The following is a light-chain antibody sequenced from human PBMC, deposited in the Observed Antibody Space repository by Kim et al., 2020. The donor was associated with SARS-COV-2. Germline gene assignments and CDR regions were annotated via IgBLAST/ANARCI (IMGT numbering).Light chain of an antibody. CDR2: GAY. J-gene: IGKJ4*01. Sequence: EIVLTQSPGTLSLSPGERATLSCRASQRVRSDYLTWYQQKDGQAPRLLISGAYSRAAGIPDRFRGSGSGTDFTLTISRLEPEDFAVYYCQLYDTSPSLTFGGGTKVDIK. CDR3: QLYDTSPSLT. CDR1: QRVRSDY. V-gene: IGKV3-20*01.